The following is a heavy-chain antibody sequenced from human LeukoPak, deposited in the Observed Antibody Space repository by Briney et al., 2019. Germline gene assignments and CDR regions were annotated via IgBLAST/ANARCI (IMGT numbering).Heavy chain of an antibody. CDR1: GFTFSRHV. CDR2: ISGSGSST. Sequence: PGGSLRLSCAASGFTFSRHVMSWVRQTPGKGLEWVSGISGSGSSTFYADSVKGRFTISRDNSKNTLYVEMNSLRDADTAVYYCAKDLGRNRERPYALDFWGQGTMVTVSS. J-gene: IGHJ3*01. CDR3: AKDLGRNRERPYALDF. V-gene: IGHV3-23*01. D-gene: IGHD1-14*01.